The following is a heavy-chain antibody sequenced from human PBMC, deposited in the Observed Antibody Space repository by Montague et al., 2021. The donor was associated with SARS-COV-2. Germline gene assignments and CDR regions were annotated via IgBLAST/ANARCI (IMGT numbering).Heavy chain of an antibody. CDR3: ARDSSNSRWYI. J-gene: IGHJ4*02. V-gene: IGHV4-59*01. D-gene: IGHD6-13*01. CDR2: ISYSGSA. Sequence: SETLSLTCTVSGASINNFYWSWIRQAPGKALEWIGYISYSGSANYSPSLKSRVTISMDTSKNQFSLELNSVTAADTAVYYRARDSSNSRWYIWGPGTLVTVSS. CDR1: GASINNFY.